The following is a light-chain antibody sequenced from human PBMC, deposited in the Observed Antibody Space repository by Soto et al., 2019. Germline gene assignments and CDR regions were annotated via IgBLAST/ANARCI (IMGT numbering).Light chain of an antibody. Sequence: DIQMTQSPSSLSASLGDRVTLTCRASENIDNYLNWYQQKQGEAPKLLIYATSTLQSGVPSRFSGSGSGTEFTLTISSLXAEDFATYFCQESYTTYAVTFGGGTKVDTK. CDR3: QESYTTYAVT. CDR2: ATS. V-gene: IGKV1-39*01. CDR1: ENIDNY. J-gene: IGKJ4*01.